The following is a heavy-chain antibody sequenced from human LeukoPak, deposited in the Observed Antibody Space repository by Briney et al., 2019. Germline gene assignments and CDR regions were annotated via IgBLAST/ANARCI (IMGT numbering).Heavy chain of an antibody. D-gene: IGHD3-10*01. CDR1: GFTFDDYA. Sequence: GGSLRLSCAASGFTFDDYAMHWVRQAPGKGLEWVSGISWNSGSIGYADSVKGRFTISRDNAKNSLYLQMNSLRAEDTALYYCAKEFLRRTMVRGVNDYWGQGTLVTVSS. CDR3: AKEFLRRTMVRGVNDY. V-gene: IGHV3-9*01. J-gene: IGHJ4*02. CDR2: ISWNSGSI.